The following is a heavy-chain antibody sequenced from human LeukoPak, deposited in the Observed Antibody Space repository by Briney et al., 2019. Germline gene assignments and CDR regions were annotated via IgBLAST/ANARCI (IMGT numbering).Heavy chain of an antibody. CDR1: GFTFSSYA. J-gene: IGHJ4*02. V-gene: IGHV3-23*01. CDR3: AKMGDSSGYYYGQSNY. Sequence: PGGSLRLSCAASGFTFSSYAMSWVRQAPGKGLEWVSAINGSGGSTYYADSVKGRFTISRDNSKNTLYLQMNSLRAEDTAVYYCAKMGDSSGYYYGQSNYWGQGTLVTVSS. CDR2: INGSGGST. D-gene: IGHD3-22*01.